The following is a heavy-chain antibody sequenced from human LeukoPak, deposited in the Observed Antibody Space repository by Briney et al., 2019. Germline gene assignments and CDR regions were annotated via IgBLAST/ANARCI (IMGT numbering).Heavy chain of an antibody. CDR2: IYSGGST. CDR3: ARDDMVRGVKFSVSHAFDI. Sequence: GGSLRLSCAASGFTVSSNYMSWVRQAPGKGLEWVSVIYSGGSTYYADSVKGRSTISRDNSKNTLYLQMNSLRAEDTAVYYCARDDMVRGVKFSVSHAFDIWGQGTMVTVSS. V-gene: IGHV3-66*01. D-gene: IGHD3-10*01. J-gene: IGHJ3*02. CDR1: GFTVSSNY.